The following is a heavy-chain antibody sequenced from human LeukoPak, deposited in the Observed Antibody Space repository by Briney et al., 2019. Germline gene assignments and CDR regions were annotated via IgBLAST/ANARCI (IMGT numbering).Heavy chain of an antibody. Sequence: GESLKISCKGSGYSFTTYWIGWVRQMPGKGLEWMGIVFPGDSDARYSPSFQGQVTISADKSISTAYLQWSSLEASDTGMYYCARAVTGTSGQYDYWGQGTLVTVSS. CDR1: GYSFTTYW. J-gene: IGHJ4*02. D-gene: IGHD6-19*01. CDR2: VFPGDSDA. CDR3: ARAVTGTSGQYDY. V-gene: IGHV5-51*01.